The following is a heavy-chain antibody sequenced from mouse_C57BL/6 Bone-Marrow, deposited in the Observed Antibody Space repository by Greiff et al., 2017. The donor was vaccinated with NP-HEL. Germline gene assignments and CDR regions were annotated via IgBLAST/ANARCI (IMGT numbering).Heavy chain of an antibody. CDR3: ARGGAVVATNYAMDY. CDR2: ISDGGSYT. Sequence: EVQLVESGGGLVKPGGSLKLSCAASGFTFSSYAMSWVRQTPEKRLEWVATISDGGSYTYYPDNVKGRFTISRDNAKNNLYLQMSHLKSEDTAMYYWARGGAVVATNYAMDYWGQGTSVTVSS. D-gene: IGHD1-1*01. CDR1: GFTFSSYA. V-gene: IGHV5-4*01. J-gene: IGHJ4*01.